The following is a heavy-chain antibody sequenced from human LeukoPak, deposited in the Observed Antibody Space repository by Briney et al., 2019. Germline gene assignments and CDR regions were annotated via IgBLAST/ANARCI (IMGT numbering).Heavy chain of an antibody. V-gene: IGHV3-23*01. J-gene: IGHJ3*02. D-gene: IGHD3-9*01. CDR3: AKGDRGYFDWLFGAFDI. CDR2: ISGSGGST. Sequence: GGSLRLSCAASGFTFSSYAMSWVRQAPGKGLEWVSAISGSGGSTYYADSVKGRFTISRDNSKNTLYLQMNSLRAEDTAVYYCAKGDRGYFDWLFGAFDIWGQGTMVTVSS. CDR1: GFTFSSYA.